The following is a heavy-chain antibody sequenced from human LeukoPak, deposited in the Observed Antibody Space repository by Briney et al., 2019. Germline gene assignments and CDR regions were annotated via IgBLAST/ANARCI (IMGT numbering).Heavy chain of an antibody. CDR1: GGSISSYY. J-gene: IGHJ4*02. CDR2: IYHSGST. CDR3: ARVVKRSYYGSGNYYNGDYFDY. V-gene: IGHV4-59*13. Sequence: PSETLSLTCTVSGGSISSYYWSWIRHPPGKGLEWIGYIYHSGSTNYNPSFKSRVTISVDTSKNQFSLKLSSVTAADTAVYYCARVVKRSYYGSGNYYNGDYFDYWGQGTLVTVSS. D-gene: IGHD3-10*01.